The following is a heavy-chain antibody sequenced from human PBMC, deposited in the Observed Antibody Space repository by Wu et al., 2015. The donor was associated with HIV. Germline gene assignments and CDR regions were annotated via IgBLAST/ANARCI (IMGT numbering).Heavy chain of an antibody. CDR1: GYTFTSYY. D-gene: IGHD3-9*01. CDR2: INPSGGST. V-gene: IGHV1-46*01. CDR3: ARKARDILTGYWCFDY. J-gene: IGHJ4*02. Sequence: QVQLVQSGAEVKKPGASVKVSCKASGYTFTSYYMHWVRQAPGQGLEWMGIINPSGGSTSYAQKFQGRVTMTRDTSTSTVYMELSSLRSEDTAVYYCARKARDILTGYWCFDYWGQGTLVTVSS.